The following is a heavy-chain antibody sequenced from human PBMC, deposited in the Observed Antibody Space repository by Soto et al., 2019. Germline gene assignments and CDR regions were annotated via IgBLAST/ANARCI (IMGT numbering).Heavy chain of an antibody. Sequence: QIQLLQSGAEVKKPGASVKVTCKASGYTFRNFGISWVRQAPGQGLEWMGWISAYIANANYAQKFQGRLTLTAGTSQRTAYMELRSLRSDDTAVYYCARENSYFDYWGQGTLVTVSS. V-gene: IGHV1-18*01. CDR1: GYTFRNFG. CDR2: ISAYIANA. CDR3: ARENSYFDY. J-gene: IGHJ4*02.